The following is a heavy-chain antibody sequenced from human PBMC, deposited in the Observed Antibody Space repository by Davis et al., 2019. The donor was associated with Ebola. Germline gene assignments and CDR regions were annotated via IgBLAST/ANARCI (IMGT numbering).Heavy chain of an antibody. CDR2: INHSGST. J-gene: IGHJ5*02. CDR3: ARDEVVVAATGWFDP. CDR1: GGSFSGYY. V-gene: IGHV4-34*01. Sequence: MPSETLSLTCAVYGGSFSGYYWSWIRQPPGKGLEWIGEINHSGSTNYNPSLKSRVTISVDTSKNQFSLKLSSVTAADTAVYYCARDEVVVAATGWFDPWGQGTLVTVSS. D-gene: IGHD2-15*01.